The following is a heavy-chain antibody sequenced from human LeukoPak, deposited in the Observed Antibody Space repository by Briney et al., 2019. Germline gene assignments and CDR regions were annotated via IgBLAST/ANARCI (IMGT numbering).Heavy chain of an antibody. D-gene: IGHD2-15*01. CDR1: GGSISSGGYY. CDR3: ARDRCSGGSCFHSSRVYFDY. V-gene: IGHV4-31*03. CDR2: IYYTGAT. J-gene: IGHJ4*02. Sequence: SETLSLTCTVSGGSISSGGYYWSWIRQHPGKGLEWIGYIYYTGATSYNPSLKSRLTLSVDTSQKQFSLKLSSVTAADTAVYYCARDRCSGGSCFHSSRVYFDYWGQGTLVTVSS.